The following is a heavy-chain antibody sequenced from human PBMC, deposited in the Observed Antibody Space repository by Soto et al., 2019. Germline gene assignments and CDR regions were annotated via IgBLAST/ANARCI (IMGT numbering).Heavy chain of an antibody. CDR2: ISSSSSYI. D-gene: IGHD2-21*02. CDR3: ARDPDGSGDPGY. V-gene: IGHV3-21*01. Sequence: EVQLVESGGGLVKPGGSLRLSCAASGFTFSSYSMNWVRQAPGKGLEWVSSISSSSSYIYYADSVKGRFTISRDNAKNSLYLQMNSLRAEDTAVYYCARDPDGSGDPGYWGQGTLVTVSS. CDR1: GFTFSSYS. J-gene: IGHJ4*02.